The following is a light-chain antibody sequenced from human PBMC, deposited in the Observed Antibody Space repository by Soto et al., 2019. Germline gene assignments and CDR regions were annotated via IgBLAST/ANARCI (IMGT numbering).Light chain of an antibody. CDR2: DAS. J-gene: IGKJ1*01. Sequence: EIVLTQSPATLSLSPGERATLSCRASQSVSSYLAWYQQKPGQAPRLLIYDASNRATGIPARYSGSGSGTDFTLTISSLEPEDCAVYYCQQRGNWPRTFGQGTMVEIK. V-gene: IGKV3-11*01. CDR1: QSVSSY. CDR3: QQRGNWPRT.